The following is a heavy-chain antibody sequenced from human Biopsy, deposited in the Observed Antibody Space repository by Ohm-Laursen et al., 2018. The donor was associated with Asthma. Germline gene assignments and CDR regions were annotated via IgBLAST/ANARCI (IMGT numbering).Heavy chain of an antibody. D-gene: IGHD2-15*01. CDR3: ARFVQAEEGVF. Sequence: SLRLSCSASGFDLSDYTMNWVRQAPGKGLEWVSSISSLSRYKYYSDSLRGRVTISRDNAKNSLFLQMSSLRAEDTAVYFCARFVQAEEGVFWGQGARVIVSS. J-gene: IGHJ4*02. CDR2: ISSLSRYK. V-gene: IGHV3-21*01. CDR1: GFDLSDYT.